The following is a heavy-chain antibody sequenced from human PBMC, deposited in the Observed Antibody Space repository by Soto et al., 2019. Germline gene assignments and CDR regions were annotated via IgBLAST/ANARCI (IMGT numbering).Heavy chain of an antibody. CDR3: ARVSSGWWYLDY. CDR1: GGSISSDY. D-gene: IGHD6-19*01. CDR2: IYYSGST. V-gene: IGHV4-59*01. Sequence: SETLSLTCTVSGGSISSDYWSWFWQPPGKGLEWIGYIYYSGSTNYNPSLKSRVTISVNTSKNQFSLKLTSVTAADTAVYYCARVSSGWWYLDYWGQGTLVTVS. J-gene: IGHJ4*02.